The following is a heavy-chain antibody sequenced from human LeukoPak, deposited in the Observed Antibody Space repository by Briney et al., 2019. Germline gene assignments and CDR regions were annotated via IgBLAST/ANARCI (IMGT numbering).Heavy chain of an antibody. J-gene: IGHJ4*02. CDR3: ARLGYSSGSDY. V-gene: IGHV1-2*06. CDR2: INPTGGST. CDR1: GYTFTSYY. D-gene: IGHD6-19*01. Sequence: ASVKVSCKASGYTFTSYYMHWVRQAPGQGLEWMGLINPTGGSTGYAQKFQGRVTMTRDTSISTAYMEMRRLRSDDTAVYYCARLGYSSGSDYWGQGTLVTVSS.